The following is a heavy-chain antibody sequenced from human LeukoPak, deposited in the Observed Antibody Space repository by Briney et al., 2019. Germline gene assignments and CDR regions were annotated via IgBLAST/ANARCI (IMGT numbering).Heavy chain of an antibody. J-gene: IGHJ3*02. V-gene: IGHV4-39*01. D-gene: IGHD6-6*01. CDR2: IYYSGST. CDR1: GGSISSSSYY. Sequence: SETLSLTCTVSGGSISSSSYYWGWIRQPPGTGLEWIGSIYYSGSTYYNPSLKSRVTISVDTSKNQFSLKLSSVTAADTAVYYCARRTQQLVPGATYAFDIWGQGTMVTVSS. CDR3: ARRTQQLVPGATYAFDI.